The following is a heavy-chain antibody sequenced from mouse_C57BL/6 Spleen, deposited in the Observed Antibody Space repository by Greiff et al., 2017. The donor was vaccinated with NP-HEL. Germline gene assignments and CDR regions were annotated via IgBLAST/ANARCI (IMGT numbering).Heavy chain of an antibody. J-gene: IGHJ2*01. CDR3: ARSDWDKRNYFDY. Sequence: VHLVESGAELARPGASVKLSCKASGYTFTSYGISWVKQRTGQGLEWIGEIYPRSGNTYYNEKFKGKATLTADKSSSTAYMELRSLTSEDSAVYFCARSDWDKRNYFDYWGQGTTLTVSS. D-gene: IGHD4-1*01. CDR2: IYPRSGNT. V-gene: IGHV1-81*01. CDR1: GYTFTSYG.